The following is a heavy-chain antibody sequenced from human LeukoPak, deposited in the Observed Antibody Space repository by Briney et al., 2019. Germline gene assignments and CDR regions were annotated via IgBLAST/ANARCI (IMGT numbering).Heavy chain of an antibody. CDR3: ARDWSGIGGSYGSHYYFDY. J-gene: IGHJ4*02. CDR1: GYTFTRHT. Sequence: GASVKVSCKTSGYTFTRHTMNWVRQAPGKGLEWVSYISSSSSTIYYADSVKGRFTISRDNAKNSLYLQMNSLRAEDTAVYYCARDWSGIGGSYGSHYYFDYWGQGTLVTVSS. D-gene: IGHD1-26*01. V-gene: IGHV3-48*01. CDR2: ISSSSSTI.